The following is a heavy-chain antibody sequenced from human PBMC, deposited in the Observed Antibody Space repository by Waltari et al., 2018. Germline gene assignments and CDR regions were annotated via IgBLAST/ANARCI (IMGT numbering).Heavy chain of an antibody. CDR2: INHSGST. CDR3: ARGPTGYQLLIYYYYGMDV. CDR1: GGSFSGYY. Sequence: QVQLQQWGAGLLKPSETLSLTCAVYGGSFSGYYWSWIRQPPGKGLEWIGEINHSGSTNYNPSLKSRVTISVDTSKNQFSLKLSSVTAADTAVYYCARGPTGYQLLIYYYYGMDVWGQGTTVIVSS. D-gene: IGHD2-2*01. J-gene: IGHJ6*02. V-gene: IGHV4-34*01.